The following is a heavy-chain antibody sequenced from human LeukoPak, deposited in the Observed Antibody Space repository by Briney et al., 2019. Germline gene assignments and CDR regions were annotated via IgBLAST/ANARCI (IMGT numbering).Heavy chain of an antibody. D-gene: IGHD5-18*01. CDR1: GYTFTGYY. CDR3: ARGRKYTSGYRVTELGSGYSDY. V-gene: IGHV1-2*02. CDR2: IDPNSGGT. J-gene: IGHJ4*02. Sequence: GASVKVSCKASGYTFTGYYMHWVRQAPGQGLEWMGWIDPNSGGTNYAQKFQGRVTMTRDTSISTAYMVLNRLRSDDTAVYYCARGRKYTSGYRVTELGSGYSDYWGQGTLVTVSS.